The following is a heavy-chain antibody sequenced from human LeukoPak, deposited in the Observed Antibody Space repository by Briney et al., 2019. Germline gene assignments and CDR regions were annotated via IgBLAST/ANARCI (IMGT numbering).Heavy chain of an antibody. Sequence: GASVKVSCKASGYTFTSYRISWVRQAPGQGLEWMGWISAYNGNTNYAQNLQGRVTMTTDTSTSTAYMELSRLRSDDTAVYYCARPEWELPAPDAFDIWGQGTMVTVSS. D-gene: IGHD1-26*01. CDR3: ARPEWELPAPDAFDI. V-gene: IGHV1-18*01. J-gene: IGHJ3*02. CDR2: ISAYNGNT. CDR1: GYTFTSYR.